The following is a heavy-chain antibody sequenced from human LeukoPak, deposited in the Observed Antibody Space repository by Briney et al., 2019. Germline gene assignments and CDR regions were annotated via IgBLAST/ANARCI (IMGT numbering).Heavy chain of an antibody. Sequence: GGSLRLSCAASGFTFDDYAMHWVRQAPGKGLEWVSGISWSSGSIGYADSVKGRFTISRDNAKNSLYLQMNSLRAEDMALYYCAKTPLPYYYDSSGYFDYWGQGTLVTVSS. CDR3: AKTPLPYYYDSSGYFDY. D-gene: IGHD3-22*01. CDR2: ISWSSGSI. CDR1: GFTFDDYA. J-gene: IGHJ4*02. V-gene: IGHV3-9*03.